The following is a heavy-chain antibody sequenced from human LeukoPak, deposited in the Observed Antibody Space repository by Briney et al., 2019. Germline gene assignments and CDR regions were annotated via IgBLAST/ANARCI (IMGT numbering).Heavy chain of an antibody. D-gene: IGHD1-26*01. Sequence: GRSLRLSCAASGFTFSSYGMHWVRQAPGKGLEWVAVISYDGSNKYHADSVKGRFTISRDNSKNTLYLQLNSLRAEDTAVYYCAKSRIMGATYAEYFQHWGQGTLVTVSS. V-gene: IGHV3-30*18. CDR1: GFTFSSYG. CDR2: ISYDGSNK. J-gene: IGHJ1*01. CDR3: AKSRIMGATYAEYFQH.